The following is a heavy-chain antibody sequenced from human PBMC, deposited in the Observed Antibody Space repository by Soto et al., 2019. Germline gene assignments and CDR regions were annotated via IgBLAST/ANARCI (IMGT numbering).Heavy chain of an antibody. V-gene: IGHV1-8*01. CDR2: VNPDTGNT. CDR3: ARGEWVGTV. J-gene: IGHJ4*02. Sequence: QVQLGRPGVGVRKPGASVKFSSKAPDYPLTGSKINWGQQAPGQGLEWMGWVNPDTGNTVYAQKFQGRVTMTRETSISTAYMELSSLRSEDTAVYYCARGEWVGTVWGQGTLVTVSS. CDR1: DYPLTGSK. D-gene: IGHD6-19*01.